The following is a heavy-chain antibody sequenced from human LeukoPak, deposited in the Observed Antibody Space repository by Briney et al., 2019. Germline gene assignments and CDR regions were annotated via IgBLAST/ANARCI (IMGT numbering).Heavy chain of an antibody. CDR2: ISSNGGST. CDR1: GFTFSSYA. V-gene: IGHV3-64*01. Sequence: GGSLRLSCAASGFTFSSYAMHWVRQAPGKGLEYVSAISSNGGSTYYANSVKGRFTISRDNSKNTLYLQMGSLRAEDMAVYYCARGPRSRQKLRWAIQHWGQGTLVTVSS. D-gene: IGHD6-13*01. J-gene: IGHJ1*01. CDR3: ARGPRSRQKLRWAIQH.